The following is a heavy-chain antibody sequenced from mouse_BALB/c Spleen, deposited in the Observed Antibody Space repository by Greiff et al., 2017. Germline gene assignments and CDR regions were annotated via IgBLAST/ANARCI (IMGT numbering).Heavy chain of an antibody. CDR1: GFSLSTYGIG. V-gene: IGHV8-11*01. CDR3: ARSYDYDYAMDY. CDR2: IWWNDNK. D-gene: IGHD2-4*01. Sequence: QVTLKVSGPGILQPSQTLSLTCSFSGFSLSTYGIGVGWIRQPSGKGLEWLAHIWWNDNKYYNTALKSRLTISKDTSHNQVFLKIASVDTADTATYYCARSYDYDYAMDYWGQGTSVTVSS. J-gene: IGHJ4*01.